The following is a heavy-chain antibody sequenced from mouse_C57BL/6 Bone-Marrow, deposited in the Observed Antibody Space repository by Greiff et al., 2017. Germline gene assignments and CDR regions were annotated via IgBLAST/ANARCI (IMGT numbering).Heavy chain of an antibody. D-gene: IGHD2-3*01. CDR1: GYTFTSYW. CDR2: IHPNSGST. Sequence: VKLQQPGAELVKPGASVKLSCKASGYTFTSYWMHWVKQRPGQGLEWIGMIHPNSGSTNYNEKFKSKATLTVDKSSSTAYMQLSSLTSEDSAVYYCARSRWGLRVAMDYWGQGTSVTVSS. CDR3: ARSRWGLRVAMDY. J-gene: IGHJ4*01. V-gene: IGHV1-64*01.